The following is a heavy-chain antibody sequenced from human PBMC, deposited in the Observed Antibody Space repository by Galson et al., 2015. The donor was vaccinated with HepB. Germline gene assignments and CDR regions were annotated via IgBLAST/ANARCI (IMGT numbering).Heavy chain of an antibody. Sequence: SVKVSCKASGYSFTGFYIHWVRQAPGQGLEWMGWINPNSDDGDYAQKFQGRVTITRDTSISTAYMELSRLTSDDTAVYYCARSPAAGIEGHYWGQGTLVTVSS. CDR3: ARSPAAGIEGHY. D-gene: IGHD6-13*01. J-gene: IGHJ4*02. CDR1: GYSFTGFY. V-gene: IGHV1-2*02. CDR2: INPNSDDG.